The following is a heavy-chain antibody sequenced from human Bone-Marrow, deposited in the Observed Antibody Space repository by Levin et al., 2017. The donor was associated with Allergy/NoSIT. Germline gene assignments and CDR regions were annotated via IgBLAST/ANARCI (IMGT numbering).Heavy chain of an antibody. CDR1: GFTFSTYS. Sequence: GGSLRLSCGAAGFTFSTYSFNWVRQAPGKGLEWVSYIGGRSNTIQYADSVKGRFTISRDNAKNSLYLQMNSLRAEDMAVYFCARDTAYSFDYWGQGTLVTVSS. D-gene: IGHD2-15*01. CDR3: ARDTAYSFDY. J-gene: IGHJ4*02. V-gene: IGHV3-48*01. CDR2: IGGRSNTI.